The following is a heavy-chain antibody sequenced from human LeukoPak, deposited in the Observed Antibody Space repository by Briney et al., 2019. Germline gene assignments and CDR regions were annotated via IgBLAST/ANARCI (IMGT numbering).Heavy chain of an antibody. CDR2: INPSGGST. CDR1: GYTFTTYY. J-gene: IGHJ5*02. CDR3: AREIVVVPSAMGFDP. D-gene: IGHD2-2*01. Sequence: PGASVKVSCKASGYTFTTYYIHWVRQAPGQGLEWMGVINPSGGSTSFAQKFQARLTMTRDTSTGTVYMELSGLSSEDTAVYYCAREIVVVPSAMGFDPWGQGTLVTVSS. V-gene: IGHV1-46*01.